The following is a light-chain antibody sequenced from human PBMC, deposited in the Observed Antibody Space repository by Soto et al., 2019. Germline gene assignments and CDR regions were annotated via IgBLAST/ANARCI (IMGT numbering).Light chain of an antibody. J-gene: IGKJ5*01. V-gene: IGKV1-27*01. CDR2: SAS. CDR3: QKYNSALT. Sequence: DIQMTQSPSSLSASVCDRITSTCRASQDISNYLAWYQQKPGKVPKLLIYSASTLQSGVPSRFSGSGSGTDFTLTISSLQPEDVATYFCQKYNSALTCGQGTRLEIK. CDR1: QDISNY.